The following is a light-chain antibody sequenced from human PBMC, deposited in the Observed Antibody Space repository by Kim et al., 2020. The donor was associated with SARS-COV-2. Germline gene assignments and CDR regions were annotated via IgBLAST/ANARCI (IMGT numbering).Light chain of an antibody. CDR3: QHYGRTPPYT. CDR2: GAS. CDR1: QTISSSY. Sequence: EIVLTQSPGTLSLSPGERATLSCRASQTISSSYLAWYQQKPGQAPRLLVYGASSRAAGIPDMFSGSGSGTDFSLTISRLEPEDLAVYYCQHYGRTPPYTFGQGTKLEI. V-gene: IGKV3-20*01. J-gene: IGKJ2*01.